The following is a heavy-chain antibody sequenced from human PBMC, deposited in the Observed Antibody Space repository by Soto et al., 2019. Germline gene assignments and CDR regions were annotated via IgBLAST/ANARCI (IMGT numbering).Heavy chain of an antibody. Sequence: WASVKVSCKASGGTFNNYAISWVRQAPGQGLEWMGGIIPLFGTTNYAQKFQGRVTITADESTSTAYMELSSLRSEDTAFYYCARPRSHYYDRSAERAFDIWGQGTMVTVSS. D-gene: IGHD3-22*01. CDR3: ARPRSHYYDRSAERAFDI. J-gene: IGHJ3*02. CDR1: GGTFNNYA. V-gene: IGHV1-69*13. CDR2: IIPLFGTT.